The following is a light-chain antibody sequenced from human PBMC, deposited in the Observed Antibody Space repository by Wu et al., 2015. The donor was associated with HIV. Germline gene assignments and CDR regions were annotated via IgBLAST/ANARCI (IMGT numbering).Light chain of an antibody. V-gene: IGKV3-11*01. CDR3: QQRADWPLT. CDR1: QSVSYS. J-gene: IGKJ4*01. Sequence: IVLTQSPATLSLSPGERATLSCRASQSVSYSSIAWYQQKPGQAPRLLIYDASNRATGVPVRFTGSWSGTDFTLTIRSLEPEDFAVYYCQQRADWPLTFGGGTKVEIK. CDR2: DAS.